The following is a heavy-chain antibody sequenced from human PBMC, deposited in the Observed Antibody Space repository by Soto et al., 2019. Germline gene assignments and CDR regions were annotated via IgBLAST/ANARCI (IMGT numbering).Heavy chain of an antibody. V-gene: IGHV3-74*01. J-gene: IGHJ5*02. Sequence: GGSLRLSCAASGFTVSSNYMSWVRQSPGKGLLWVSRIGPDGTSTKYADSVKGRFTISRSNPENTLYLQMNSLRAEDTGVYYCVREVIAVLGSIRWFDPWGQGTLVTVSS. CDR2: IGPDGTST. CDR1: GFTVSSNY. D-gene: IGHD6-19*01. CDR3: VREVIAVLGSIRWFDP.